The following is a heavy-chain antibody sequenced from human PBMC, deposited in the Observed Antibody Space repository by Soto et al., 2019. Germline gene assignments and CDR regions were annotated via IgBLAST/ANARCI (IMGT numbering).Heavy chain of an antibody. CDR3: ARERDDSVPANVAY. V-gene: IGHV1-3*04. CDR2: INTGNGNT. D-gene: IGHD1-1*01. Sequence: QVQLVQSGAEARKPGASAKVSCASSGYTFTAYALHGVRQAPGHRLEWMGWINTGNGNTKYSEKFQGRVTMTRDTSASTAYMELSSLRSEDTAVYYCARERDDSVPANVAYWGEGTRVPVS. J-gene: IGHJ4*02. CDR1: GYTFTAYA.